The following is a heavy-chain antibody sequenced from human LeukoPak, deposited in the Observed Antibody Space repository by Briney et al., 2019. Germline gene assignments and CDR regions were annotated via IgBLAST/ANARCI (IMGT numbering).Heavy chain of an antibody. CDR2: ISGGGGKI. CDR1: GFPFSDYY. D-gene: IGHD2-2*01. CDR3: ARGFDCSTTSCSCMDV. J-gene: IGHJ6*02. Sequence: GGSLRLSCVASGFPFSDYYMSWIRQAPGKGLDWVSYISGGGGKIYYADSVKGRFTISRDNAKNSLHLQMNSLRAEDTAVYYCARGFDCSTTSCSCMDVWGQGTTVTVSS. V-gene: IGHV3-11*01.